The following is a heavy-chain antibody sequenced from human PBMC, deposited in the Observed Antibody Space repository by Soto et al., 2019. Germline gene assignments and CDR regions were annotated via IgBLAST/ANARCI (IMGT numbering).Heavy chain of an antibody. V-gene: IGHV3-30*18. J-gene: IGHJ4*02. CDR3: AKGHPRMVILGY. CDR1: GFTFSTYG. CDR2: ISFDGSDT. Sequence: QVQLVESGGGVVQPGRSLRLSCAASGFTFSTYGMHWVRQAPGRGLEWVALISFDGSDTYYADSVKGRFTISRDNSKNTVYLQMNSLRPDDTAAYYCAKGHPRMVILGYWGQGTLVTVSS. D-gene: IGHD2-15*01.